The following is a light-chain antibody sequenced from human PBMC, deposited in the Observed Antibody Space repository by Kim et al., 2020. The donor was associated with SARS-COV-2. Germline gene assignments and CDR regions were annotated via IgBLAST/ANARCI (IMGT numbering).Light chain of an antibody. CDR2: EVS. CDR1: SSDVGSYNL. J-gene: IGLJ2*01. CDR3: CSYVV. V-gene: IGLV2-23*02. Sequence: QSALTQPASVSGSPGQSITISCTGTSSDVGSYNLVSWYQQHPGKAPKLMIYEVSKRPSGVSNRFSGSKSGNTASLTISELQAEDEADYYCCSYVVFGGGTQLTVL.